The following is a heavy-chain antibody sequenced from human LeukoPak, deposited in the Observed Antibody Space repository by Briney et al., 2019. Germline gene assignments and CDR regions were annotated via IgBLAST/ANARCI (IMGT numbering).Heavy chain of an antibody. CDR3: ARANYPSIAAAAPGY. V-gene: IGHV3-48*01. CDR1: GFTFSSYS. Sequence: GGSLRLSCAASGFTFSSYSMNWVRQAPGKGLEWVSYISSSSSTIYYADSVKGRFTISRDNAKNSLYLQMNSLRAEDTAVYYCARANYPSIAAAAPGYWGQGTLVTVSS. CDR2: ISSSSSTI. J-gene: IGHJ4*02. D-gene: IGHD6-13*01.